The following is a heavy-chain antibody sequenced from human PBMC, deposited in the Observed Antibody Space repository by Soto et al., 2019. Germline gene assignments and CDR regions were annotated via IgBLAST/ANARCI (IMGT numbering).Heavy chain of an antibody. J-gene: IGHJ3*02. CDR2: ISGSGGST. V-gene: IGHV3-23*01. Sequence: GGSLRLSCAASGFTFSSYAMSWVRQAPGKGLEWVSAISGSGGSTYYADSVKGRFTISRDNSKNTLYLQMNSLRAEDTAVYYCAKDLPGPCSSTSCYAAFDIWGQGTMVTVSS. CDR3: AKDLPGPCSSTSCYAAFDI. D-gene: IGHD2-2*01. CDR1: GFTFSSYA.